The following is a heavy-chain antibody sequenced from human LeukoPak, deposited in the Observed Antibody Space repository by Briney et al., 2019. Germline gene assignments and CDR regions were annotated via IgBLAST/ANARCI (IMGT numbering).Heavy chain of an antibody. J-gene: IGHJ4*02. D-gene: IGHD6-13*01. Sequence: AASVKVSCKASGYTFTGYYMHWVRQAPGQGLEWMGWINPNSGGTKYAQKFQGRVTTTRDTSISTAYMELSRLRSDDTAVYYCARTGYSSTYRFTGDYWGQGTLVTVSS. CDR2: INPNSGGT. V-gene: IGHV1-2*02. CDR1: GYTFTGYY. CDR3: ARTGYSSTYRFTGDY.